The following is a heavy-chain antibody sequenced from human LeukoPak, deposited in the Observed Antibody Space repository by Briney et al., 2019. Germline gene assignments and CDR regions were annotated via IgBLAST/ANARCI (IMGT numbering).Heavy chain of an antibody. Sequence: GGSLRLSCAASGFTFSSYAMHWVRQAPGKGLEWVAVISYDGSNKYYADSVKGRFTISRDNSKNTLYLQMNSLRAEDTAVYYCAGDGVVRGVIYRYGMDVWGQGTTVTVSS. V-gene: IGHV3-30-3*01. D-gene: IGHD3-10*01. J-gene: IGHJ6*02. CDR1: GFTFSSYA. CDR3: AGDGVVRGVIYRYGMDV. CDR2: ISYDGSNK.